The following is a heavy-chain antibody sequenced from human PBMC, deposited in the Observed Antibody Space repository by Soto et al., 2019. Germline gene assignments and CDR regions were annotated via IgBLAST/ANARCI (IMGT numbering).Heavy chain of an antibody. CDR3: AKRSXXEXXTXXFXX. CDR2: ITASGDNT. J-gene: IGHJ5*01. V-gene: IGHV3-23*01. CDR1: GFTFSSYA. D-gene: IGHD1-1*01. Sequence: GGSLRLSCAASGFTFSSYAMSWVRQAPGKGLKWVSSITASGDNTYYADSVKGRFTISRDNSKNTLYLQMKSLRAEDTALYYCAKRSXXEXXTXXFXXXGXXTLVTVSS.